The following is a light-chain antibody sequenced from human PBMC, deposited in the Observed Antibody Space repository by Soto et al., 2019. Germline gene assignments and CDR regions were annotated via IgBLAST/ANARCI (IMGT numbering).Light chain of an antibody. J-gene: IGLJ2*01. V-gene: IGLV2-14*01. CDR2: EVT. Sequence: ALTQPASIYGSPGQSITISCTGTSSDIGTYNYVSWYQRSPGQAPKLVIYEVTNRPSGVSNRFSGSKSGNTASLTISGLQAEDEADYFCSSYTSSTSLAIFGGGTKLTVL. CDR1: SSDIGTYNY. CDR3: SSYTSSTSLAI.